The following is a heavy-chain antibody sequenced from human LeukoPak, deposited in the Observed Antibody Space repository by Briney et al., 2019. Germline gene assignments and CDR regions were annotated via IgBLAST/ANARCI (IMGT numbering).Heavy chain of an antibody. D-gene: IGHD2-8*02. Sequence: PGGSLRLSCTASGFTFSGNAMGWVRQAPGKGLEWVSGIGSDENRLYADSVKGRFTISRDNSKNTLYLQMNSLRVEDTAVYYCAKDVIHWSFDHWGRGTLVTVSS. J-gene: IGHJ4*02. CDR3: AKDVIHWSFDH. V-gene: IGHV3-23*01. CDR1: GFTFSGNA. CDR2: IGSDENR.